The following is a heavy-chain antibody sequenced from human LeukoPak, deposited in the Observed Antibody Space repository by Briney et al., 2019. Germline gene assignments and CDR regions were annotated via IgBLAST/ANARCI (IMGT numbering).Heavy chain of an antibody. CDR2: IYYSRST. V-gene: IGHV4-31*03. D-gene: IGHD5-24*01. J-gene: IGHJ4*02. CDR3: ARGVEMATILNFDY. Sequence: SQNLSLKCTVSSGSISSGGYYWRWIRQHPGKGLEWIGYIYYSRSTYYNPSRKSRVTISVHTSKNQFSLKLSSVTAADTAGYYCARGVEMATILNFDYWGQGTLVTVSS. CDR1: SGSISSGGYY.